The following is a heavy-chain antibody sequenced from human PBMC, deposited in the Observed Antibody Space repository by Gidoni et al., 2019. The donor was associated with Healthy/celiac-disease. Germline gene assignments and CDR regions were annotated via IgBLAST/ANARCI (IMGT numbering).Heavy chain of an antibody. V-gene: IGHV3-23*01. CDR1: GFTSSSYA. Sequence: EMQLLESGGGLVQPGGSLRLSCAASGFTSSSYAMSWVRQAPGKGLEWVSAIRGSGGSTYYADSVKGRFTISRDNSKNTLYLQMNSLRAEDTAVYYCAKALFAGFLEWLGPWDGMDVWGQGTTVTVSS. D-gene: IGHD3-3*01. CDR3: AKALFAGFLEWLGPWDGMDV. J-gene: IGHJ6*02. CDR2: IRGSGGST.